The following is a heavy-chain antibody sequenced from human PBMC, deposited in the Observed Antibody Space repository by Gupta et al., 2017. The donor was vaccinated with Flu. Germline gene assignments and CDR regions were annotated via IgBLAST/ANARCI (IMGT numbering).Heavy chain of an antibody. CDR3: ARDSLAAADN. D-gene: IGHD6-13*01. Sequence: INWVRQAPGQGLDGRGWINTNTGKPTYAQDFRGRFVFSLATSVNTAYLQISSLKGEDTAVYYCARDSLAAADNWGQGTLVTVS. J-gene: IGHJ4*02. V-gene: IGHV7-4-1*02. CDR2: INTNTGKP.